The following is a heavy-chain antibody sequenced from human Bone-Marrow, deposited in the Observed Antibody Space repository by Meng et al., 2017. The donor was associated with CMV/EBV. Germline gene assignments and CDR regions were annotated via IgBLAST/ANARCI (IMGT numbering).Heavy chain of an antibody. CDR1: SFSSHA. J-gene: IGHJ1*01. Sequence: SFSSHAISWVRQAPGQGLEWMGGIIPIFGTPNYAQKSQGRVTITADESTNTAYMELSSLTSEDTAVYFCARSPPGDCSRTSCSNFQHWGQGTLVTVSS. D-gene: IGHD2-2*01. CDR3: ARSPPGDCSRTSCSNFQH. V-gene: IGHV1-69*01. CDR2: IIPIFGTP.